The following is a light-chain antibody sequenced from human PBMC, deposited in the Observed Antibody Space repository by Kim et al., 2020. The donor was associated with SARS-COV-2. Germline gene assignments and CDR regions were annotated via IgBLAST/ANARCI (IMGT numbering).Light chain of an antibody. CDR1: PANSGNKY. V-gene: IGLV1-51*01. Sequence: GPRTTLSCIGNPANSGNKYVAWYRQLPGTAPELLIHDNNMRPSGIPDRFSGSKSGTSATLDITGLQTGDEADYYCGAWDSSRNYYVFGPGTKVTVL. CDR3: GAWDSSRNYYV. CDR2: DNN. J-gene: IGLJ1*01.